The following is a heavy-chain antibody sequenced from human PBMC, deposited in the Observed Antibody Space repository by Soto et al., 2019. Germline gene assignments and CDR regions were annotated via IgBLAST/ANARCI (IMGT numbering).Heavy chain of an antibody. V-gene: IGHV1-69*14. CDR3: ARDNDRLQLGGNYCYILDG. D-gene: IGHD4-4*01. CDR1: GGTFSSSA. J-gene: IGHJ6*02. Sequence: QVQLVQSGAEMKEPGSSVKVSCKTSGGTFSSSAISWLRQAPGQGLEWMGGIIPLFRTPDYAQKFQGRVTIASEKSTRTAYMELSSLRSEDTAVYYCARDNDRLQLGGNYCYILDGWGQGTTITVSS. CDR2: IIPLFRTP.